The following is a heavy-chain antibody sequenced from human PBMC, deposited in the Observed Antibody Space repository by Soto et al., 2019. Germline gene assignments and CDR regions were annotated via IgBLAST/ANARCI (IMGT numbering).Heavy chain of an antibody. Sequence: EVQLLESGGGLVQPGGSLRLSCAASGFTFSSYAMSWVRQAPGKGLEWVSAISGSGGSTYYADSVKGRFTISRDNSKNTLYLQMNSLRAEDTAVYYCAKDGGLEGYCSGGSCYTNWFDPWGQGTLVTVSS. D-gene: IGHD2-15*01. CDR2: ISGSGGST. CDR3: AKDGGLEGYCSGGSCYTNWFDP. CDR1: GFTFSSYA. V-gene: IGHV3-23*01. J-gene: IGHJ5*02.